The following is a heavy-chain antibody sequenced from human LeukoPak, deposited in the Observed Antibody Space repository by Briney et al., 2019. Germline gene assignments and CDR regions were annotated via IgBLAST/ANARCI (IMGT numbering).Heavy chain of an antibody. CDR3: ARADRLDGSPYLVGP. CDR2: INPNSGGT. Sequence: GASVKVSCKTSGYSFTDYYMHWLRQAPGQGLEWMGWINPNSGGTSTAQKFQGRITMTRDTSITTVYMEVSWLTSDDTAIYYCARADRLDGSPYLVGPWGQGTLVTVSS. CDR1: GYSFTDYY. D-gene: IGHD1-26*01. J-gene: IGHJ5*02. V-gene: IGHV1-2*02.